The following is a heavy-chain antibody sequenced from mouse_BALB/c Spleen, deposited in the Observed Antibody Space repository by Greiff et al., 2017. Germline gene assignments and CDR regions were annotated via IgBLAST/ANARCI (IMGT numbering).Heavy chain of an antibody. V-gene: IGHV1S135*01. CDR1: GYSFTSYY. J-gene: IGHJ4*01. Sequence: VQLQQSGPELMKPGASVKISCKASGYSFTSYYMHWVKQSHGKSLEWIGYIDPFNGGTSYNQKFKGKATLTVDKSSSTAYMHLSSLTSEDSAVYYCAIYYGYDSYAMDYWGQGTSVTVSS. D-gene: IGHD2-2*01. CDR3: AIYYGYDSYAMDY. CDR2: IDPFNGGT.